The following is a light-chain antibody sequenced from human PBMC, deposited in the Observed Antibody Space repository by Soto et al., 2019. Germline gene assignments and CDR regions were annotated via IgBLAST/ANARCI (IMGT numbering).Light chain of an antibody. CDR3: CSYACSSTLV. V-gene: IGLV2-23*01. CDR2: EGS. CDR1: SSDVGSYNL. Sequence: QSALTQPASVSGSPGQSITISCTGTSSDVGSYNLVSWYQQHPGKAPKLMIYEGSKRPSGVSNRFSGSKSGNTASLTISGLQAEDEADYYCCSYACSSTLVFGGGTKRTVL. J-gene: IGLJ2*01.